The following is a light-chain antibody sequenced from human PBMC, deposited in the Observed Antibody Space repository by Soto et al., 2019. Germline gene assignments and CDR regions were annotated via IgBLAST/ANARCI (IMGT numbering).Light chain of an antibody. J-gene: IGLJ1*01. Sequence: QSVLTQPPSASASLGALVTLTCTLSSGYSNYKVDWYQQRPGKGPRFVMRVGTGGIVGSKGDGIPDRFSVLGSGLNRYLTIKNIQEEDESDYHCGADHGSGSNFIYVFGTGTKLTVL. CDR2: VGTGGIVG. CDR1: SGYSNYK. CDR3: GADHGSGSNFIYV. V-gene: IGLV9-49*01.